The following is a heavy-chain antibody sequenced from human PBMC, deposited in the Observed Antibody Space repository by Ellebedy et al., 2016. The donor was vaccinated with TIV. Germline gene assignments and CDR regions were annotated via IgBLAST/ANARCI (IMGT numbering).Heavy chain of an antibody. V-gene: IGHV4-34*01. D-gene: IGHD6-13*01. CDR1: GGSFSGYY. Sequence: MPSETLSLTCAVYGGSFSGYYWSWIRQPPGKGLEWIGEINHSGSTNYNPSLKSRVTISVDTSKNQFSLKLSSVTAADTAVYYCARDWSSWPNFDYWGQGTLVTVSS. CDR2: INHSGST. CDR3: ARDWSSWPNFDY. J-gene: IGHJ4*02.